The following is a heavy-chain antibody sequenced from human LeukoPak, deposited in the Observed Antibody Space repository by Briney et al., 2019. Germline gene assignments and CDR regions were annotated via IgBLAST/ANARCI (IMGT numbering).Heavy chain of an antibody. CDR3: ARVFPQAGTRRGLDY. CDR2: INAGNGNT. CDR1: GYTFTSYA. D-gene: IGHD6-13*01. J-gene: IGHJ4*02. Sequence: ASVKVSCKASGYTFTSYAMHWVRQAPGQRLDWMGWINAGNGNTKYSQKFQGRVTITRDTSASTAYMELSSLRSEDTAVYYCARVFPQAGTRRGLDYWGQGTLVTVSS. V-gene: IGHV1-3*01.